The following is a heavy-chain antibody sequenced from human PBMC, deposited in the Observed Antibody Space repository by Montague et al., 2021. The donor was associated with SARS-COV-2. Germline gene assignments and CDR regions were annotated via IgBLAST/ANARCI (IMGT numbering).Heavy chain of an antibody. J-gene: IGHJ3*02. Sequence: SLRLSCAASGFTFDNYAMHWVRQAPGKGLEWVSGISRRSGSIDYADSVKGRSTISRDNAKNSLYLQMNSLRAEDTALYYCAKVMREDYYDSSGSPYAFDIWGQGTMVTVSS. CDR3: AKVMREDYYDSSGSPYAFDI. CDR2: ISRRSGSI. V-gene: IGHV3-9*01. CDR1: GFTFDNYA. D-gene: IGHD3-22*01.